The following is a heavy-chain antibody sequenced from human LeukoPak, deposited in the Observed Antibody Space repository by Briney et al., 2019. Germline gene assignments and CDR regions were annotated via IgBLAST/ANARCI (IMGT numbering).Heavy chain of an antibody. CDR1: GFTFSSYW. Sequence: GGSLRLSCAASGFTFSSYWMSWVRQAPGKGLEWVANIKQDGSEKYYVDSVKGRFTISRDNAKNSLYLQMNSLRAEDTAVYYCATDYYDSSGYYTYHNWFDPWGQGTLVTDSS. CDR3: ATDYYDSSGYYTYHNWFDP. D-gene: IGHD3-22*01. V-gene: IGHV3-7*01. CDR2: IKQDGSEK. J-gene: IGHJ5*02.